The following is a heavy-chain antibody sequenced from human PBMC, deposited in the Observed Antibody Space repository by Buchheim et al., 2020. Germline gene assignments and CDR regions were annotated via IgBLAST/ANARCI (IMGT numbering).Heavy chain of an antibody. V-gene: IGHV1-46*01. CDR1: GYTFTSYY. D-gene: IGHD2/OR15-2a*01. CDR3: ARDTSGYFNRVDV. J-gene: IGHJ6*02. CDR2: INPSGGGP. Sequence: QVQLVQSGAEVKKPGASVKVSCKASGYTFTSYYMHWVRQAPGQGPEWMGMINPSGGGPTYAQKFQGSITMTRATSTRTVYMELSSLKSEDTAVYYCARDTSGYFNRVDVWGQGTT.